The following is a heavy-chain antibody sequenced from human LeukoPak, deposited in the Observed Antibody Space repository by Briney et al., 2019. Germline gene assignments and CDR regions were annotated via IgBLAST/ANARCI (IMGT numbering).Heavy chain of an antibody. CDR2: ISATGDST. CDR1: KFTFSSFA. J-gene: IGHJ4*02. V-gene: IGHV3-23*01. CDR3: AKDRGRTWVQVAN. D-gene: IGHD2-15*01. Sequence: GGSLRLSCAASKFTFSSFAMSWVRQAPGKGLEWVSGISATGDSTYYADSVKGRFTISRDNSKNTLYLQMNSLRVEDTAVYYCAKDRGRTWVQVANWGQGTLVTVSS.